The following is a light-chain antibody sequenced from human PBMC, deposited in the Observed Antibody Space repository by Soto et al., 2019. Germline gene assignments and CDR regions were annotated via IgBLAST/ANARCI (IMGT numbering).Light chain of an antibody. J-gene: IGKJ5*01. CDR2: GAS. V-gene: IGKV3-20*01. CDR1: RSVSSSY. Sequence: EIVLPQSPGTLSLSPGERVTLSCRASRSVSSSYLAWYQQKPGQAPRLLMFGASRRATGTPDRFSGSGSGTDFTLAINRLEPEDFAVYYCQQYSDSPLTFGQGTRLEI. CDR3: QQYSDSPLT.